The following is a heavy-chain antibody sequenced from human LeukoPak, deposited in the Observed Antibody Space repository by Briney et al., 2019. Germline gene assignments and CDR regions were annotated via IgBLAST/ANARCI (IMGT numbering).Heavy chain of an antibody. CDR3: ATDGPHDY. Sequence: ASVKVSCKASGYTFTSYGISWVRQAPGQGLEWMGGFDPEDGETIYAQKFQGRVTMTEDTSTDTAYMELSSLRSEDTAVYYCATDGPHDYWGQGTLVTVSS. V-gene: IGHV1-24*01. CDR2: FDPEDGET. J-gene: IGHJ4*02. CDR1: GYTFTSYG.